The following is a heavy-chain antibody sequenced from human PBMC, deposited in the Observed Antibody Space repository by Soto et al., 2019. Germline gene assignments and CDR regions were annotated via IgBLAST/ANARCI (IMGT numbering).Heavy chain of an antibody. J-gene: IGHJ6*02. CDR3: ARGKDIILMTLDV. CDR1: GGSISGYY. V-gene: IGHV4-59*01. Sequence: SETLSLTCTVSGGSISGYYWSWIRQPPGKGLEYIGYIYYSGSTNYNPSLKSRVTISVDTSKNQFSLKLTSVTTADTAVYYCARGKDIILMTLDVWGQGATVTVSS. D-gene: IGHD2-8*01. CDR2: IYYSGST.